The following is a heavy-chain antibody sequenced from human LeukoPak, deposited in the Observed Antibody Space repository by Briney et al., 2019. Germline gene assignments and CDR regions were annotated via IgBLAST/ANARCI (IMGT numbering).Heavy chain of an antibody. D-gene: IGHD3-10*01. CDR1: GGSVSSDGYY. CDR2: IKHTGGT. CDR3: TSPMPFMVRGLHGVDGFVV. V-gene: IGHV4-30-2*01. J-gene: IGHJ3*01. Sequence: SETLSLTCTVSGGSVSSDGYYWSWIRQPPGKGPEWIGHIKHTGGTHYNSSLKSRVTISADRSKNQFSLTLNSVTAADTAVYYCTSPMPFMVRGLHGVDGFVVWGQGTMVTVSS.